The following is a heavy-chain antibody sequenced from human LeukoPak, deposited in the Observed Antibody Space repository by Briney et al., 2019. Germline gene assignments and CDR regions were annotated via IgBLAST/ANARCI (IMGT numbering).Heavy chain of an antibody. CDR2: VRNDGSIK. V-gene: IGHV3-30*02. CDR1: GFTFSSYG. CDR3: ARGGYYFDY. J-gene: IGHJ4*02. D-gene: IGHD2-15*01. Sequence: GGSLRLSCAASGFTFSSYGMHWVRQAPGKGLEWVAFVRNDGSIKYYADAVKGRFTISRDNSKNTLYLQMNSLRAEDTAVYYCARGGYYFDYWGQGTLVTVSS.